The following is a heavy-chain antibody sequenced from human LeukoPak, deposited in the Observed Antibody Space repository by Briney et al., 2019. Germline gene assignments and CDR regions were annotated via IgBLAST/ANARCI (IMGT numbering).Heavy chain of an antibody. Sequence: GGSLRLSCAASGFTFSSYSMNWVRQAPGKRLEWVSSISSSSSYIYYADSVKGRFTISRDNAKNSLYLQMNSLRAEDTAVYYCARAGTTNWFDPWGQGTLVTVSS. V-gene: IGHV3-21*01. D-gene: IGHD1-7*01. CDR1: GFTFSSYS. J-gene: IGHJ5*02. CDR2: ISSSSSYI. CDR3: ARAGTTNWFDP.